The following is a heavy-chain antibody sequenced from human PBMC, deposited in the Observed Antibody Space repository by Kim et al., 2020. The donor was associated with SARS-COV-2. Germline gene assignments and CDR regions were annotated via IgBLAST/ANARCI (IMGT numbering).Heavy chain of an antibody. Sequence: SETLSLTCAVSGGSISSGGYSWSWIRQPPGKGLEWIGYIYHSGSTYYNPSLKSRVTISVDRSKNQFSLKLSSVTAADTAVYYCARSRYCSSTSCYTDYYYYYGMDVWGQGTTVNVSS. CDR2: IYHSGST. D-gene: IGHD2-2*02. CDR3: ARSRYCSSTSCYTDYYYYYGMDV. CDR1: GGSISSGGYS. V-gene: IGHV4-30-2*01. J-gene: IGHJ6*01.